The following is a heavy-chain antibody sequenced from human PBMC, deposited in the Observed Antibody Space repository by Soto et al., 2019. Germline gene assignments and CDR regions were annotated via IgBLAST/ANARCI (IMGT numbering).Heavy chain of an antibody. D-gene: IGHD6-19*01. J-gene: IGHJ3*02. CDR2: ISGSGTTA. CDR3: AKTTDGWFSAFEI. CDR1: GFGFISYA. Sequence: GGSLRLSCAASGFGFISYAMSWVRQAPGKGLEWVSAISGSGTTAYYADSVKGRFIFSRDNPKNTMYLQMNSLRAEDTAVYFCAKTTDGWFSAFEIWGQGTVVTVSS. V-gene: IGHV3-23*01.